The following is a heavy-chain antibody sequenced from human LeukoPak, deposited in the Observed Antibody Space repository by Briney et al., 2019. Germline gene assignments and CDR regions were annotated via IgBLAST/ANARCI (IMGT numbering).Heavy chain of an antibody. CDR1: GYSISSGSW. J-gene: IGHJ4*02. CDR3: ASVNVRGAPTRVDY. CDR2: IYYSGDI. V-gene: IGHV4-28*05. Sequence: SETLSLTCGVSGYSISSGSWWGCIRQPPGRGLEWIGYIYYSGDIYYNPSLKSRVTMSVDTSKNQYSLKLSSVTAVDTAVYYCASVNVRGAPTRVDYWGQGTLVTVSS. D-gene: IGHD3-10*02.